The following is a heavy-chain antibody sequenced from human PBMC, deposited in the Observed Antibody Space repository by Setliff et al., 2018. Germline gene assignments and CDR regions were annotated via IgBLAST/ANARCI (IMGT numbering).Heavy chain of an antibody. J-gene: IGHJ4*02. CDR2: INHSGST. D-gene: IGHD2-2*01. CDR3: ARTGSARWYVPDY. CDR1: GGSFSGYY. Sequence: PSETLSLTCAVYGGSFSGYYWSWIRQPPGKGLEWIGEINHSGSTNYNPSLKSRVTISVDTSKNQFSLKLSSVTAADTAVYYCARTGSARWYVPDYWGQGTLVTVSS. V-gene: IGHV4-34*01.